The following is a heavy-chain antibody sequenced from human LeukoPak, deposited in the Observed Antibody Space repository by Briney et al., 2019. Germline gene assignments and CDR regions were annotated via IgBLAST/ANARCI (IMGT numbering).Heavy chain of an antibody. CDR2: ISSSSSYI. Sequence: PGGSLRLSCAASGFTFSGSAMHWVRQASGKGLEWVSSISSSSSYIYYADSVKGRFTISRDNAKNSLYLQMNSLRAEDTAVYYCARGVVVAATPFDYWGQGTLVTVSS. J-gene: IGHJ4*02. CDR3: ARGVVVAATPFDY. V-gene: IGHV3-21*01. CDR1: GFTFSGSA. D-gene: IGHD2-15*01.